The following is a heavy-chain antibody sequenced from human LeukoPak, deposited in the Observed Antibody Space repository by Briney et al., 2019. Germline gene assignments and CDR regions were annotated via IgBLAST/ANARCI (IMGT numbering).Heavy chain of an antibody. CDR3: ARGLSDF. V-gene: IGHV4-39*01. CDR1: GDSISSNSYY. J-gene: IGHJ4*02. CDR2: IFYSGST. D-gene: IGHD3-10*01. Sequence: PSETLSLTCTVSGDSISSNSYYWGWIRQPPGKGLEWIGSIFYSGSTYYNPSLKSRVTISVNTSKNQFSLKLISVTAADTAVYYCARGLSDFWGQGTLVTVSS.